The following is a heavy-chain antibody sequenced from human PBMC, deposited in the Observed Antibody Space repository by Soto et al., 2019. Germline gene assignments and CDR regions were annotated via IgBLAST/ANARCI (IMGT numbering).Heavy chain of an antibody. CDR2: INPSGGST. D-gene: IGHD2-21*02. CDR3: ARDPGDAPLSAPPEYFQH. Sequence: GASVKVSCKASGYTFTSYYMHWVRQAPGQGLEWMGIINPSGGSTSYAQKFQGRVTMTRDTSTSTVYMELSSLRSEDTAVYYCARDPGDAPLSAPPEYFQHWGQGTLVTVSS. J-gene: IGHJ1*01. V-gene: IGHV1-46*01. CDR1: GYTFTSYY.